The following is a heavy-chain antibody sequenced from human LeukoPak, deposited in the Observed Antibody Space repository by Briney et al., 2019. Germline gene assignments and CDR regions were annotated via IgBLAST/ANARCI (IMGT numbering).Heavy chain of an antibody. J-gene: IGHJ4*02. CDR2: ISSSSSTI. CDR3: ARGRLVVVTVRNPFDY. D-gene: IGHD2-21*02. V-gene: IGHV3-48*03. Sequence: GGSLRLSCAASGFTFSSYEMNWVRQAPGKGLEWVSYISSSSSTIYYAESVKGRFTISRDNAKNSLYLQLNSLRAEDTAVYYCARGRLVVVTVRNPFDYWGQGALVTVSS. CDR1: GFTFSSYE.